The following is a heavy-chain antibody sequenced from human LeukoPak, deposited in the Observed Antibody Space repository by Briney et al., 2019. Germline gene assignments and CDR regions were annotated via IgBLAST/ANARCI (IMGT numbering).Heavy chain of an antibody. Sequence: GASVKVSCKASGYTFTSYYMHWVRQAPGQGLEWMGRINPNSGGTNYAQKFQGRVTMTRDTSISTAYMELSRLRSDDTAVYYCARILYCGGGDCYFDYWGQGTLVTVSS. D-gene: IGHD2-21*01. CDR1: GYTFTSYY. CDR2: INPNSGGT. J-gene: IGHJ4*02. V-gene: IGHV1-2*06. CDR3: ARILYCGGGDCYFDY.